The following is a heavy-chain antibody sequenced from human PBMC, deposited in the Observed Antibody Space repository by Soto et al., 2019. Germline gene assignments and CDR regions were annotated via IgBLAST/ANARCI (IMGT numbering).Heavy chain of an antibody. Sequence: AAGLNFVSLGGSWVLQAPGKGLEWVSTISGSGGVTYYADSVKGRFTISRDNSKNTLYLQMNSLRAEDTAGYYCAIAASRGDLAYWGQGTLVPVS. V-gene: IGHV3-23*01. CDR2: ISGSGGVT. CDR1: GLNFVSLG. J-gene: IGHJ4*02. CDR3: AIAASRGDLAY.